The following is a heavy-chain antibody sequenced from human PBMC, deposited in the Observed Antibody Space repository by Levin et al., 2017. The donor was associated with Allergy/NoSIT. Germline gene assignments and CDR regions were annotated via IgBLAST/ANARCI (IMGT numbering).Heavy chain of an antibody. J-gene: IGHJ6*02. CDR1: GYTFTSYD. Sequence: ASVNVSCKASGYTFTSYDINWVRQAPGQGLEWMGWMNPDSGDTGYAQNFQGRVTMTRDTSISTAYLELSGLRSEDTAVYYCARGSYNSYYYGVHVWGQGTTVSVSS. D-gene: IGHD2-2*02. CDR3: ARGSYNSYYYGVHV. CDR2: MNPDSGDT. V-gene: IGHV1-8*01.